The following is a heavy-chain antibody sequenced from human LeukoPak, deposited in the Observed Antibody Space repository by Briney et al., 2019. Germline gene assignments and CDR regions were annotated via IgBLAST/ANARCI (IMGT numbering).Heavy chain of an antibody. CDR3: AREHSYYDSSGYYYGSGYFDY. D-gene: IGHD3-22*01. Sequence: MASETLSLTCTVSGGSMSTYYWSWIRQPPGKGLEWIGYIYYSGSTNYNPSLKSRVIISVDTSKNQFSLKLSSVTAADTAVYSCAREHSYYDSSGYYYGSGYFDYWGQGTLVTVSS. CDR1: GGSMSTYY. CDR2: IYYSGST. V-gene: IGHV4-59*01. J-gene: IGHJ4*02.